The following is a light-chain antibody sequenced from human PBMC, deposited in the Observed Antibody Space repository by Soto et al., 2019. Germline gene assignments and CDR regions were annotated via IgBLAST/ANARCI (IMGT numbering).Light chain of an antibody. V-gene: IGKV3-20*01. J-gene: IGKJ1*01. CDR3: QQYGTSPPWT. CDR2: DAS. CDR1: QSVSSSY. Sequence: EIVLTQSPGTLSLSPGERATLSCRASQSVSSSYLAWYQQNPGQAPRLLIYDASIRATGIPDRFSGSRSGTDFTLTISRLDPEDFAVYYCQQYGTSPPWTFGQGTKVEIK.